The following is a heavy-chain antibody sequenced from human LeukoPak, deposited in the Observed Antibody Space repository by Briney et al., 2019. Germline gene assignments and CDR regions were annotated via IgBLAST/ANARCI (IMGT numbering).Heavy chain of an antibody. CDR2: ISGSGHKS. V-gene: IGHV3-23*01. CDR1: RFTFSSYV. D-gene: IGHD3-3*01. Sequence: GGSLRLSCVASRFTFSSYVMGWVRQAPGKGLECVSAISGSGHKSYYADSVKGRFTVSRDNSRNTLFLQMDSLRAEDTAVYYCARDRAWNYFDYWGQGTLVTVSS. J-gene: IGHJ4*02. CDR3: ARDRAWNYFDY.